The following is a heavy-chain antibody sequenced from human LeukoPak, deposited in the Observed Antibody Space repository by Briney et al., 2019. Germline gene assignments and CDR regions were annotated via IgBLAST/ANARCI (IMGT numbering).Heavy chain of an antibody. CDR1: GFTFSSYW. V-gene: IGHV3-7*01. J-gene: IGHJ6*03. Sequence: PGGSLRLSCAASGFTFSSYWMSWVRQAPGKRLEWVANIKQDGSEKYYVDSVKGRFTISRDNAKNSLYLQMNSLRAEDTAVYYCARDQVYDFWSGRYYYYYYYMDVWGKGTTVTVSS. CDR3: ARDQVYDFWSGRYYYYYYYMDV. D-gene: IGHD3-3*01. CDR2: IKQDGSEK.